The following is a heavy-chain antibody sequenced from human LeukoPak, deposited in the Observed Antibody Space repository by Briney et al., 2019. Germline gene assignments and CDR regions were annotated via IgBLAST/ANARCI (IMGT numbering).Heavy chain of an antibody. CDR2: IIPIFGTA. J-gene: IGHJ5*02. CDR1: GGTFSSYA. Sequence: ASVKVSCKASGGTFSSYAISWVRQAPGQGLEWMGGIIPIFGTANYAQKFQGRVTITADEPTSTAYMELSSLRSEDTAVYYCARLLRHWFDPWGQGTLVTVSS. V-gene: IGHV1-69*13. CDR3: ARLLRHWFDP.